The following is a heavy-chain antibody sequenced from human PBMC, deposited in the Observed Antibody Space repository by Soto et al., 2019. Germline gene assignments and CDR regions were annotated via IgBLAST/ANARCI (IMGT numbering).Heavy chain of an antibody. V-gene: IGHV3-66*01. CDR3: TRDTLGGAYDFCH. CDR1: GFTVSSNY. Sequence: GGSLRLSCAVCGFTVSSNYMSWVRQAPGKGLEWVSVIYSGGSTYYADSVKGRFTISRDNSKNTLYLEMKSLRAGDTAVYYRTRDTLGGAYDFCHGGQGTLVTVSS. J-gene: IGHJ4*02. D-gene: IGHD3-3*01. CDR2: IYSGGST.